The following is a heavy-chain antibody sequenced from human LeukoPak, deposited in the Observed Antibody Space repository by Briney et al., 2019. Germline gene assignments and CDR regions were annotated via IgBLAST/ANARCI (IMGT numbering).Heavy chain of an antibody. CDR3: ARAPGSGSYYGPFDY. J-gene: IGHJ4*02. Sequence: GGSLRLSCAASGFTFSSYSMNWVRQAPGKGLEWVSSISSSYIYYADSVKGRFTISRDNAKNSLYLQMNSLRAEDTAVYYCARAPGSGSYYGPFDYWGQGTLVTVSS. CDR2: ISSSYI. D-gene: IGHD1-26*01. V-gene: IGHV3-21*01. CDR1: GFTFSSYS.